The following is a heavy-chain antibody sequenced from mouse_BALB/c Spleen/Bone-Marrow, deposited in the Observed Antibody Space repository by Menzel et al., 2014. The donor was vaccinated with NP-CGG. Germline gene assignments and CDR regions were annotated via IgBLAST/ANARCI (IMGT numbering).Heavy chain of an antibody. Sequence: DVKLVESGGGLIQPGGSLRLSCAPSGFTFTDYYMTWVRQPPGKALEWLGFIRNKANGYTTEYSASVKGRFTISRDNSQSILYLQMNTLRAEDSATYYCARDMGGLLFDYWGQGTTLTVSS. V-gene: IGHV7-3*02. CDR3: ARDMGGLLFDY. D-gene: IGHD2-3*01. J-gene: IGHJ2*01. CDR2: IRNKANGYTT. CDR1: GFTFTDYY.